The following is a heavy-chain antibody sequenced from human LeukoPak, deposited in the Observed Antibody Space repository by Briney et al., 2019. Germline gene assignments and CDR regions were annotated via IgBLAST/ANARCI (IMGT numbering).Heavy chain of an antibody. CDR1: GYTFTSYG. V-gene: IGHV1-18*01. CDR3: ARDAPGYCSSTSCPRFIDY. CDR2: ISAYNGNT. J-gene: IGHJ4*02. D-gene: IGHD2-2*03. Sequence: GASVKVSCKASGYTFTSYGISWVRQAPGQGPEWMGWISAYNGNTNYAQKLQGRVTMTTDTSTSTAYMELRSLRSDDTAVYYCARDAPGYCSSTSCPRFIDYWGQGTLVTVSS.